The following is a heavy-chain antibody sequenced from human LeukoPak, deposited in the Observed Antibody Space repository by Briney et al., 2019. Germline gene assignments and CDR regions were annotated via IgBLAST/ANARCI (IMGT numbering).Heavy chain of an antibody. CDR3: AKDHQQLYYYYYMDV. D-gene: IGHD6-13*01. Sequence: GGSLRLSCAASGLTFSSYAMSWVRQAPGKGLEWVSLISGSGGTTYYADSVKGRFTISRDNSKNTLYLQMNSLRAEDTAVYYCAKDHQQLYYYYYMDVWGKGTTVTVSS. J-gene: IGHJ6*03. V-gene: IGHV3-23*01. CDR1: GLTFSSYA. CDR2: ISGSGGTT.